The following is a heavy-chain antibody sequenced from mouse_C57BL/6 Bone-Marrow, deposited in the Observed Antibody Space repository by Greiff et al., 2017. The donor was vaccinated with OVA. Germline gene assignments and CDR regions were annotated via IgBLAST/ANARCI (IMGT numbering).Heavy chain of an antibody. CDR3: ASLYSNFAY. CDR1: GFSLTSYG. J-gene: IGHJ3*01. CDR2: IWSGGST. V-gene: IGHV2-2*01. Sequence: VQVVESGPGLVQPSQSLSITCTVSGFSLTSYGVHWVRQSPGKGLEWLGVIWSGGSTDYNAAFISRLSISKDNSKSQVFFKMNSLQADDTAIYYWASLYSNFAYWGQGTLVTVSA. D-gene: IGHD2-5*01.